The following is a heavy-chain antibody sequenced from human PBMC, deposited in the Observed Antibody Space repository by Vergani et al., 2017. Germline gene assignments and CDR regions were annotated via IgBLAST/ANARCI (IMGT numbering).Heavy chain of an antibody. CDR3: ARGGTSSSGYDFLASYYYYGMDV. Sequence: QVQLQESGPGLVKPSETLSLTCAVYGGSFSGYYWSWIRQPPGKGLEWIGEINHSGSTNYNPSLKSRVTISVDTSKNQFSLKLSSVTAADTAVYYCARGGTSSSGYDFLASYYYYGMDVWGQGTTVTVSS. D-gene: IGHD5-12*01. CDR1: GGSFSGYY. J-gene: IGHJ6*02. V-gene: IGHV4-34*10. CDR2: INHSGST.